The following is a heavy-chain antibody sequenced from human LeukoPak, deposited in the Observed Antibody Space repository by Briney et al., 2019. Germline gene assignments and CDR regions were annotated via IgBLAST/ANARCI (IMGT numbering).Heavy chain of an antibody. CDR3: ARGVAAPGTGGLSWFDP. V-gene: IGHV4-31*03. CDR1: GGSISSGGYY. D-gene: IGHD6-13*01. J-gene: IGHJ5*02. Sequence: SETLSLTCTVSGGSISSGGYYWSWIRQHPGKGLEWIGYIYYSGSTYYNPSLKSRVTISVDTSKNQFSLKLSFVTAADTAVYYCARGVAAPGTGGLSWFDPWGQGTLVTVSS. CDR2: IYYSGST.